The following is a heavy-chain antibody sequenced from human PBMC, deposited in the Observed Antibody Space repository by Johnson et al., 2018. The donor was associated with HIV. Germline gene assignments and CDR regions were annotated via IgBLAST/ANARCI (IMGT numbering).Heavy chain of an antibody. CDR1: GFTFSNAW. D-gene: IGHD3-22*01. V-gene: IGHV3-15*01. CDR2: IKSKTDGGST. Sequence: VQLVESGGGFVKPGGSLRLSCAASGFTFSNAWISWVRQAPGKGLEWVGRIKSKTDGGSTYYADSVKGRFTISRDNSKNTLYLQMNSLRAEDTAVYYCAKDRGITMIVVAYDAFDIWGQGTMVTVSS. CDR3: AKDRGITMIVVAYDAFDI. J-gene: IGHJ3*02.